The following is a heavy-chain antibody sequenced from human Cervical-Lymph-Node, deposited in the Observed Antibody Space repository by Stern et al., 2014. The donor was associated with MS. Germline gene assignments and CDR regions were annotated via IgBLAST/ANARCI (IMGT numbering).Heavy chain of an antibody. CDR2: ISYDGSNN. D-gene: IGHD1-26*01. CDR3: ARVLVGRTDFHYYYGLDV. V-gene: IGHV3-30-3*01. Sequence: MQLVESGGGVVQPGTSLRLSCSASGFTFSTYAMHWVRQAPGKGLEWVAVISYDGSNNHCAESVQGRFTISRDNSKNTVDLQMSSLRPEDTAVYYCARVLVGRTDFHYYYGLDVWGQGTTVTVSS. J-gene: IGHJ6*02. CDR1: GFTFSTYA.